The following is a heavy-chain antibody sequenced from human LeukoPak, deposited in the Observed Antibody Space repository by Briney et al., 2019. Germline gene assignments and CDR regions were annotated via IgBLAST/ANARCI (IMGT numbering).Heavy chain of an antibody. J-gene: IGHJ4*02. Sequence: GSLRLSCAASGFTFSSYAMSWVRQTPGKGLEWVSAISGSGDSTYYADSVKGHFTISRDNSKNTLYLQMNSLRAEDTGVYYCAKASLIVVVTLTPFDYWGQGTLVTVSS. V-gene: IGHV3-23*01. D-gene: IGHD3-22*01. CDR1: GFTFSSYA. CDR2: ISGSGDST. CDR3: AKASLIVVVTLTPFDY.